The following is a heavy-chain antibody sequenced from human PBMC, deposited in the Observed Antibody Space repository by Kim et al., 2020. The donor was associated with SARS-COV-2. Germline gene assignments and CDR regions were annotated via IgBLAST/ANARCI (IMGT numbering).Heavy chain of an antibody. V-gene: IGHV1-58*01. Sequence: SVKVSCKASGFTFTSSAVQWVRQARGQRLEWIGWIVVGSGNTNYAQKFQERVTITRDMSTSTAYMELSSLRSEDTAVYYCAANAGDYAGETDYYYYGMDVWGQGTTVTVSS. CDR2: IVVGSGNT. CDR3: AANAGDYAGETDYYYYGMDV. CDR1: GFTFTSSA. D-gene: IGHD4-17*01. J-gene: IGHJ6*02.